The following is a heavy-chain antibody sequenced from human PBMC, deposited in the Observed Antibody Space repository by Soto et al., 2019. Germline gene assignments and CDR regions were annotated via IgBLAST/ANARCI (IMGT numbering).Heavy chain of an antibody. CDR3: AKDYAFGDSLPFDS. V-gene: IGHV3-23*01. Sequence: EVQLLEAGGGLVQPGGSLRLSCAASGFSFTNYGMSWVRQAPGKGLEWLSAIIGNGDTAYYADSVRGRFTISRDNSKNTLSLQLDDLGAEDTAIYFCAKDYAFGDSLPFDSWGQGTLVTVSS. J-gene: IGHJ4*02. D-gene: IGHD4-17*01. CDR1: GFSFTNYG. CDR2: IIGNGDTA.